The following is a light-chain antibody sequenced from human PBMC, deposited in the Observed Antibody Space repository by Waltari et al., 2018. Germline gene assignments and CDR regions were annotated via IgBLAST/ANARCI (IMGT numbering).Light chain of an antibody. J-gene: IGLJ2*01. V-gene: IGLV3-21*04. CDR2: YDS. CDR3: LVWHSTIDHQGV. Sequence: SYVVTQSPPVSVAPGETARITCGGDTIGSNSVHWYQQRPGKAPVLVISYDSDRPSGIPERFSGSNSGNTATLTISWVEAEDEADYYCLVWHSTIDHQGVFGGGTKLTVL. CDR1: TIGSNS.